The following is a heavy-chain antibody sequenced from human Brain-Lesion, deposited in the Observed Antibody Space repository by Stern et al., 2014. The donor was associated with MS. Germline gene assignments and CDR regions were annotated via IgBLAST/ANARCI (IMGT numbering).Heavy chain of an antibody. Sequence: QLVQSGAEVKKPGESLKISCKGSGYRFTSNWIGWGRQMPGKGLEWMGIIWPGDSDTRYSPSFQGQVPISADKSISTAYLQWSSLQASDTAMYYCARRGDSSSSGFDYWGQGTLVIVSS. V-gene: IGHV5-51*01. D-gene: IGHD6-6*01. J-gene: IGHJ4*02. CDR3: ARRGDSSSSGFDY. CDR1: GYRFTSNW. CDR2: IWPGDSDT.